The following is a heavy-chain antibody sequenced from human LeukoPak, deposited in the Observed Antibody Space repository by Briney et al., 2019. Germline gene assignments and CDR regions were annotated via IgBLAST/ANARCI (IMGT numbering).Heavy chain of an antibody. J-gene: IGHJ4*02. CDR2: IIPIFGTA. Sequence: SAKVSCKASGGTFSSYAISWVRQAPGQGLEWMGGIIPIFGTANYAQKFQGRVTITADESTSTAYMELSSLRSEDTAVYYCARDQVPHSSSSFDYWGQGTLVTVSS. CDR1: GGTFSSYA. D-gene: IGHD6-13*01. CDR3: ARDQVPHSSSSFDY. V-gene: IGHV1-69*01.